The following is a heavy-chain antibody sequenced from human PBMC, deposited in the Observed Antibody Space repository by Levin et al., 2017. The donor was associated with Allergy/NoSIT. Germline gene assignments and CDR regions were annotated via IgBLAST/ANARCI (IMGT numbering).Heavy chain of an antibody. J-gene: IGHJ2*01. CDR1: GYTFTGYY. V-gene: IGHV1-2*06. CDR3: ARDLDYGDYGYWYFDL. D-gene: IGHD4-17*01. CDR2: INPNSGGT. Sequence: PGGSLRLSCAASGYTFTGYYMHWVRQAPGQGLEWMGRINPNSGGTNYAQKFQGRVTMTRDTSISTAYMELSRLRSDDTAVYYCARDLDYGDYGYWYFDLWGRGTLVTVSS.